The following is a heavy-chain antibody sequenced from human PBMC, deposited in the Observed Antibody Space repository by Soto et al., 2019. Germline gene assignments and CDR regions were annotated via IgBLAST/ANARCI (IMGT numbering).Heavy chain of an antibody. J-gene: IGHJ6*02. D-gene: IGHD2-15*01. CDR1: GDSINSRDYY. V-gene: IGHV4-30-4*01. CDR2: IYYSATT. Sequence: QVQLQESGPGLVKPSQTLSLTCTVSGDSINSRDYYWSWIRQSPGKGLEWIGYIYYSATTNYTPSLKSRVSLSVDTSKNQFSLKLSSVTDAYTAIYCCVRAQTVVMPVLLDVWGQGTTVTVSS. CDR3: VRAQTVVMPVLLDV.